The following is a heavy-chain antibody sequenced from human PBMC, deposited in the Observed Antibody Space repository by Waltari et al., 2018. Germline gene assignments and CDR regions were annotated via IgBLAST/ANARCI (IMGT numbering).Heavy chain of an antibody. CDR3: AKDAFGNTYLDH. CDR2: ASFDGSTT. D-gene: IGHD3-10*01. V-gene: IGHV3-30*18. CDR1: GFRPCPFG. Sequence: QVQLVESGGGGVQPGMSLSRSCAASGFRPCPFGMHWVRQAPGKGLEWVALASFDGSTTYYADSVRGRFTISRDNSKNTLYLDINTLRVDDTAIYYCAKDAFGNTYLDHWGQGTLVTVSS. J-gene: IGHJ5*02.